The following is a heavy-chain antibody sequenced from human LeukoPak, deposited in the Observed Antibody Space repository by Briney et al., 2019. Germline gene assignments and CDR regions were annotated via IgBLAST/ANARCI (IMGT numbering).Heavy chain of an antibody. CDR1: GGTFSSYA. V-gene: IGHV1-69*01. Sequence: SVKVSCKASGGTFSSYAISWVRQAPGQGLGWMGGIIPIFGTANYAQKFQGRVTITADESTSTAYMELSSLRSEDTAVYYCASRVRGVIIDYYYGMDVWGKGTTVTVSS. J-gene: IGHJ6*04. CDR2: IIPIFGTA. CDR3: ASRVRGVIIDYYYGMDV. D-gene: IGHD3-10*01.